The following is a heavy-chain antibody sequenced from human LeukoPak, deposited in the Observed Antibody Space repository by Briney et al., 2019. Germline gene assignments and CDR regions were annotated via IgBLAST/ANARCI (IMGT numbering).Heavy chain of an antibody. V-gene: IGHV4-59*08. CDR3: ARLSHYFDSSGYYDVRFFDY. CDR1: GGSISSYS. CDR2: IYDSGST. Sequence: PSETLSLTCTVSGGSISSYSWSWIRQPPGKGLECIGYIYDSGSTNYNPSLRSRVAISVDKSKNQFSLKLSYVTAADTAVYYCARLSHYFDSSGYYDVRFFDYWGQGTLVTVSS. J-gene: IGHJ4*02. D-gene: IGHD3-22*01.